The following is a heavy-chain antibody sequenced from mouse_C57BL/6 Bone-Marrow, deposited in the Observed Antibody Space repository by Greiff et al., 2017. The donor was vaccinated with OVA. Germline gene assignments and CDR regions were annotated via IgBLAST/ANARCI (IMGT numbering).Heavy chain of an antibody. CDR3: ANWSWFAY. J-gene: IGHJ3*01. Sequence: VQLKESGPGLVKPSQSLSLTCSVTGYSITSGYYWNWIRQFPGNKLEWTGYISYDGSNNYNPSLKNRISITRDTSKNQFFLKLNSVTTEDTATYYCANWSWFAYWGQGTLVTVSA. CDR1: GYSITSGYY. V-gene: IGHV3-6*01. D-gene: IGHD4-1*01. CDR2: ISYDGSN.